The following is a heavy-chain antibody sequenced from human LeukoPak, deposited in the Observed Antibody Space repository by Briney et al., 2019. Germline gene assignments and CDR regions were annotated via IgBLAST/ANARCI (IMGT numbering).Heavy chain of an antibody. CDR2: LRNDGST. V-gene: IGHV3-66*04. D-gene: IGHD3-10*01. CDR1: GFVVSGNY. J-gene: IGHJ4*02. CDR3: ARLAALVRGVIDY. Sequence: GSLRLSCAASGFVVSGNYMSWVRQAPGKELEWVSVLRNDGSTNYADSVEGRFTISRDNSKNTLYLQLNNLRAEDTAVYYCARLAALVRGVIDYWGQGTLVTVSS.